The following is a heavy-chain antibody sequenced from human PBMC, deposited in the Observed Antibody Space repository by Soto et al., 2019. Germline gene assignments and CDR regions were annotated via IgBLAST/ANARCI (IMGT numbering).Heavy chain of an antibody. J-gene: IGHJ4*02. D-gene: IGHD3-22*01. CDR3: ARYYYDSSGYYYRSFDY. CDR2: IYYSGST. CDR1: GGSISSGGYY. Sequence: SATLSLTCTVSGGSISSGGYYWSWIRRHPGKGLEWIVYIYYSGSTYYNPSLKSRVTISVDTSKNQFSLKLSSVTAADTAVYYCARYYYDSSGYYYRSFDYWGQGTLVTVS. V-gene: IGHV4-31*03.